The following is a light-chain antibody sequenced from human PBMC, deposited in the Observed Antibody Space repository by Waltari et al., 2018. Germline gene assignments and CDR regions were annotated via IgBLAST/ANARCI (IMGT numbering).Light chain of an antibody. CDR3: SSYASSSTLVV. CDR2: DVT. Sequence: QSALTHPASVSGSPGHSITISCTGTISDVGGYDYVSWYQQHPDKAPKLMIYDVTNRPSCVSNRFSGSKSGNTASLNISGLQAEDEADYYCSSYASSSTLVVFGGGTKLTVL. V-gene: IGLV2-14*03. CDR1: ISDVGGYDY. J-gene: IGLJ2*01.